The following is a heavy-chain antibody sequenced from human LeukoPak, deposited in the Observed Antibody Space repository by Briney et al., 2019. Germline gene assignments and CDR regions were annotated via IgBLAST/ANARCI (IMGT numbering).Heavy chain of an antibody. CDR2: TYFSGKT. Sequence: PSETLSLTCTVSGISLSPYYWNWIRQTPGKGLEWIGHTYFSGKTNYNPSLKSRVTISVDLSVNQFSLKLSSVTAADTAVYYCARGYDFWSGYFPGAFDIWGQGTMVTVSS. CDR1: GISLSPYY. J-gene: IGHJ3*02. CDR3: ARGYDFWSGYFPGAFDI. D-gene: IGHD3-3*01. V-gene: IGHV4-59*01.